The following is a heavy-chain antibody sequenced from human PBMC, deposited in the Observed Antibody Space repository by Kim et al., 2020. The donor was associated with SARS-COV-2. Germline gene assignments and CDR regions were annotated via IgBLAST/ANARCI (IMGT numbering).Heavy chain of an antibody. V-gene: IGHV3-7*03. J-gene: IGHJ5*02. D-gene: IGHD2-15*01. CDR1: GFTFSSYW. CDR2: IKQDGSEK. CDR3: VRDRPVVAAQGWFDP. Sequence: GGSLRLSCAASGFTFSSYWMSWVRQAPGKGLEWVANIKQDGSEKYYVDSVKGRFTISRDNAKNSLYLQMNSLRAEDTAVYYCVRDRPVVAAQGWFDPWGQGTLVTVSS.